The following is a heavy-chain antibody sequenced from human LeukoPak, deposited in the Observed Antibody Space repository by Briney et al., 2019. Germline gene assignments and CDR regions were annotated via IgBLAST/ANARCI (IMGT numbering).Heavy chain of an antibody. CDR1: GYTFTGYY. CDR3: ARDVDIVVVPAAIGY. CDR2: INPNSGGT. D-gene: IGHD2-2*03. V-gene: IGHV1-2*02. Sequence: ASVKVSCKASGYTFTGYYMHWVRQAPGQGLEWMGWINPNSGGTNYAQKVQGRVTMTRGTSISTAYMELSRLRSDDTAVYYCARDVDIVVVPAAIGYWGQGTLVTVSS. J-gene: IGHJ4*02.